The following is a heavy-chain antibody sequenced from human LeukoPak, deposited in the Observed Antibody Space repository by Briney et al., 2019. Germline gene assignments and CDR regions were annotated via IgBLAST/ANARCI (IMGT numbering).Heavy chain of an antibody. CDR2: IHTSGST. J-gene: IGHJ4*02. CDR3: ARRDFTSGWSFDC. CDR1: GGSISNYH. Sequence: SETPSLTCTVSGGSISNYHWTWIRQPAGKGLEWICQIHTSGSTNYNPPLKSRVTMSIDTPENQLSLTIRSVTAADTAVYYCARRDFTSGWSFDCWGQGTLVTVSS. D-gene: IGHD6-19*01. V-gene: IGHV4-4*07.